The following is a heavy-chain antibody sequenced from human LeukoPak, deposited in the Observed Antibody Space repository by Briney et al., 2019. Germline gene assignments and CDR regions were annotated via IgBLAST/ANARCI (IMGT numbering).Heavy chain of an antibody. J-gene: IGHJ5*02. CDR2: IFYSGST. D-gene: IGHD3-10*01. Sequence: PSETLSLTCTVSGGSISSYYWSWIRQPPGKGLEWIGYIFYSGSTYYNPSLKSRVTISVDTSKNQFSLKLSSVTAADTAVYYCARHVDPYYYGSGSYSWFDPWGQGTLVTVSS. CDR3: ARHVDPYYYGSGSYSWFDP. V-gene: IGHV4-59*08. CDR1: GGSISSYY.